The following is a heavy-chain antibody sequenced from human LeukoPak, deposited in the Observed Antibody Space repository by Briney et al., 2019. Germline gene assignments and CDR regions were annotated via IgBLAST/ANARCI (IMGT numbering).Heavy chain of an antibody. CDR3: ARDRPISVFHGDYYFDY. V-gene: IGHV1-46*01. CDR1: GYTFTSYY. D-gene: IGHD4-17*01. CDR2: INPSGGST. Sequence: GASVKVSCKASGYTFTSYYMHWVRQAPGQGLEWMGIINPSGGSTSYAQKFQGRVTMTRDMSTSTVYMELSSLRSEDTAVYYCARDRPISVFHGDYYFDYWGQGTLVTVSP. J-gene: IGHJ4*02.